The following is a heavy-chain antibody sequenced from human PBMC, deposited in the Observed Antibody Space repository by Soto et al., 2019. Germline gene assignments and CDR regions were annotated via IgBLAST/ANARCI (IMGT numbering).Heavy chain of an antibody. CDR1: GFTFSSYD. V-gene: IGHV3-13*04. J-gene: IGHJ4*02. D-gene: IGHD6-19*01. CDR3: ARGRRLAQEFDY. Sequence: EVQLVESGGGLVQPGGSLRLSCAASGFTFSSYDMHWVRQATGKGLEWVSAIGTAGDTYYPGSVKGRFTISRENAKNSLYLQMNSLRAGDTAVYYCARGRRLAQEFDYWGQGTLVTVSS. CDR2: IGTAGDT.